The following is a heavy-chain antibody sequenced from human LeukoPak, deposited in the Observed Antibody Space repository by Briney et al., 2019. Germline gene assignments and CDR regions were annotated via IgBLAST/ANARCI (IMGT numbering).Heavy chain of an antibody. Sequence: PSGRSLRLSCAASGFTFSSYAMHWVRQAPGKGLEWVAVISYDGSNKYYADSVKGRLTISRDNSKNTLYPQMNSLRAEDTAVYYCARERYPNTGIVGATHFDYWGQGTLVTVSS. V-gene: IGHV3-30-3*01. D-gene: IGHD1-26*01. CDR1: GFTFSSYA. J-gene: IGHJ4*02. CDR2: ISYDGSNK. CDR3: ARERYPNTGIVGATHFDY.